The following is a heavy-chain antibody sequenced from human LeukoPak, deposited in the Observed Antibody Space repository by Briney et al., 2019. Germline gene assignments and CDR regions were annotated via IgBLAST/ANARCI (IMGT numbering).Heavy chain of an antibody. CDR1: GGSVNSHY. V-gene: IGHV4-59*02. J-gene: IGHJ5*02. CDR2: IYYSGST. D-gene: IGHD6-6*01. CDR3: ARELVRPHNWFDP. Sequence: PSETLSLTCTVSGGSVNSHYWSWIRQPPGKGLEWIGYIYYSGSTNYNPSLKSRVTISVDTSKNQFSLKLSSVTAADTAVYYCARELVRPHNWFDPWGQGTLVTVSS.